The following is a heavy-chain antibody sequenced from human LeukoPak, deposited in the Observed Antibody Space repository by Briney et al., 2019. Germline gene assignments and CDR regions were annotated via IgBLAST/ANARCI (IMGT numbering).Heavy chain of an antibody. CDR3: AKSSGYYLYYFDY. CDR1: GFTFDDYT. D-gene: IGHD3-22*01. V-gene: IGHV3-43*01. CDR2: ISWDGGST. Sequence: GGSPRLSCAASGFTFDDYTMHWVRQAPGKGLEWVSLISWDGGSTYYADSVKGRFTISRDNSKNSLYLQMNSLRTEDTALYYCAKSSGYYLYYFDYWGQGTLVTVSS. J-gene: IGHJ4*02.